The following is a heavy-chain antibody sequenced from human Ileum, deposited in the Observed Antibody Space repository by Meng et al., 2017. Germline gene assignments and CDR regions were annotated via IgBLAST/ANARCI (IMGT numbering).Heavy chain of an antibody. D-gene: IGHD3-22*01. CDR1: GFTFTDYY. Sequence: GESLKISCATSGFTFTDYYMSWIRQAPGKGLEWVSYISSSDTSIYYADSVKGRFTISRDNAKNSLYLQMSSLRAEDTAVYYCARYYDGSGYYYYFDYWGQGTQVTVSS. V-gene: IGHV3-11*04. CDR3: ARYYDGSGYYYYFDY. J-gene: IGHJ4*02. CDR2: ISSSDTSI.